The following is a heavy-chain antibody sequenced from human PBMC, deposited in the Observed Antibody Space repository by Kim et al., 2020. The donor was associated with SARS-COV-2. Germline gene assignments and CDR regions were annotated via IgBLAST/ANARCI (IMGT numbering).Heavy chain of an antibody. J-gene: IGHJ3*02. Sequence: SETLSLTCTVSGGSISSYYWSWIRQPPGKGLEWIGYIYYSRSTNYNPSLKSRVTISVDTSKNQFSLKLSSVTAADTAVYYCVRAPGVTIFGVVSSFDIWGQGTMVTVSS. CDR2: IYYSRST. CDR3: VRAPGVTIFGVVSSFDI. CDR1: GGSISSYY. V-gene: IGHV4-59*01. D-gene: IGHD3-3*01.